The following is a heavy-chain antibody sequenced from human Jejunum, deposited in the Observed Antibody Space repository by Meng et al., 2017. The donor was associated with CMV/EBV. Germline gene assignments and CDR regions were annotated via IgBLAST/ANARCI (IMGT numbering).Heavy chain of an antibody. J-gene: IGHJ4*02. D-gene: IGHD1-26*01. V-gene: IGHV3-21*01. CDR1: GCAFSTYA. CDR2: ISAGSDYI. Sequence: SCAASGCAFSTYAMAWVRQAPGKGLEWVSSISAGSDYIYYANSVKGRFTVSRDNAKNSLYLQMNSLRAEDTALYYCTRDLVAATAPNNWGQGTLVTVSS. CDR3: TRDLVAATAPNN.